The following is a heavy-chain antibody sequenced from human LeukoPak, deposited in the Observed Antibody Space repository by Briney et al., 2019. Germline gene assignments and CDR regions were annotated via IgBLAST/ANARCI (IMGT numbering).Heavy chain of an antibody. CDR3: ARGQGWIAAAGTRRLYWFDP. Sequence: PSETLSLTCAVYGGSFSGYYWSWIRQPPGKGLEWIGEINHSGSTNYNPSLKSRVTISVDTSKNQFSLKLSSVTAADTAVYYCARGQGWIAAAGTRRLYWFDPWGQGTLVTDSS. J-gene: IGHJ5*02. V-gene: IGHV4-34*01. CDR2: INHSGST. CDR1: GGSFSGYY. D-gene: IGHD6-13*01.